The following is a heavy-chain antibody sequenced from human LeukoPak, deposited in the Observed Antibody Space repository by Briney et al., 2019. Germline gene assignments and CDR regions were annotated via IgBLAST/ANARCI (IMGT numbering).Heavy chain of an antibody. Sequence: GGSLRLSCAASGFTFSSFEMIWVRQAPGKGLEWVSYISSGGSTIYYADSVKGRFTLSRDNAKNSLYLQMSSLRAEDTAVYYCAREGSSGFLFGHWGQGTLVTVSS. CDR3: AREGSSGFLFGH. CDR1: GFTFSSFE. J-gene: IGHJ4*02. CDR2: ISSGGSTI. D-gene: IGHD3-22*01. V-gene: IGHV3-48*03.